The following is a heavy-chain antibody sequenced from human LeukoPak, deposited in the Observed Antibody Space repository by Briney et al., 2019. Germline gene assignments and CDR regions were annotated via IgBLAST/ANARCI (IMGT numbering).Heavy chain of an antibody. CDR2: ISGSGGST. J-gene: IGHJ3*02. Sequence: GGSLRLSCAASGFTFSSYAMSWVRQAPGKGLEWVSAISGSGGSTYYADSVKGRFTISRDNSKNTLYLQMNSLRAEDTAVYYCAKGRIRSGSYYLDAFDIWGQGTMVTVSS. V-gene: IGHV3-23*01. D-gene: IGHD1-26*01. CDR1: GFTFSSYA. CDR3: AKGRIRSGSYYLDAFDI.